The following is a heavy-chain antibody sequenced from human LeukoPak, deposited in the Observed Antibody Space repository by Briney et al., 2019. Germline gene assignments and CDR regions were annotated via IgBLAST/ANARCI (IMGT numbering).Heavy chain of an antibody. D-gene: IGHD3-3*02. V-gene: IGHV3-7*05. Sequence: PGGPLRLSCAASGLRYSRYWGRWPRQAPERGLEWVANIKEDGSEKYYVGSMKGRFTISRDNAKNSLYLQMNSLRVEDTAVYYCARAAAFGTVDYWGQGSLVTVSS. CDR2: IKEDGSEK. J-gene: IGHJ4*02. CDR3: ARAAAFGTVDY. CDR1: GLRYSRYW.